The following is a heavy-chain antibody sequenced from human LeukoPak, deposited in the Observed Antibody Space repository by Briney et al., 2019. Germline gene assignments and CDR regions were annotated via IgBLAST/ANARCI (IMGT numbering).Heavy chain of an antibody. CDR1: GFTFSSYE. V-gene: IGHV3-48*01. Sequence: GGSLRLSCAASGFTFSSYEMNWVRQAPGKGLEWVSYISSSSSTIYYADSVKGRFTISRDNAKSSLYLQMNSLRAEDTAVYYCARLSAMVRGPEDIYYFEYWGQGTLVTVSP. D-gene: IGHD3-10*01. CDR3: ARLSAMVRGPEDIYYFEY. CDR2: ISSSSSTI. J-gene: IGHJ4*02.